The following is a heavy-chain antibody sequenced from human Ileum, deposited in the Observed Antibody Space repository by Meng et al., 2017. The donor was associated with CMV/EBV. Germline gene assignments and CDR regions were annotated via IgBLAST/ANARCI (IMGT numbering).Heavy chain of an antibody. CDR3: ARGPYSSSWSSFDY. D-gene: IGHD6-13*01. V-gene: IGHV4-4*07. Sequence: PLQESAAGRCEPSEPLSPSSTVPRVSISSDYWSWCRQPAGKGLEWIGRIYTSGSTNYNPSLKSRVTMSVDTSKTQFSLKLSSVTAADTAVYYCARGPYSSSWSSFDYWGQGTLVTVSS. CDR2: IYTSGST. CDR1: RVSISSDY. J-gene: IGHJ4*02.